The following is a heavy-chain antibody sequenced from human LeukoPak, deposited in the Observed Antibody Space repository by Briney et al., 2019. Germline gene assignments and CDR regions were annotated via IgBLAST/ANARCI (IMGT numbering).Heavy chain of an antibody. CDR3: AWQYSSSWYVIDY. CDR2: IYCSGST. Sequence: PSETLSLTCTVSGGSVSSGGYYWSWIRQHPGKGLEWVGYIYCSGSTYYNPSLKSRVTISVDTSKNQFSLKLSSVTAADTAVYYCAWQYSSSWYVIDYWGQGTLVTVSS. D-gene: IGHD6-13*01. J-gene: IGHJ4*02. V-gene: IGHV4-31*03. CDR1: GGSVSSGGYY.